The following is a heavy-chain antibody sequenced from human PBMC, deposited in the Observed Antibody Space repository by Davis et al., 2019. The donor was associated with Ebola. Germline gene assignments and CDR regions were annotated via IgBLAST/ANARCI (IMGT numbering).Heavy chain of an antibody. Sequence: PSETLSLTCSIFGDSVSSGGWNWIRQSPSRGLEWLGRTYYKSKWYNDYAASVKSRITINPDTSKNQFSLQLTSATPEDTAVYFCARGWFRYGFDYWGQGTPVTVSS. CDR1: GDSVSSGG. D-gene: IGHD3-10*01. V-gene: IGHV6-1*01. CDR2: TYYKSKWYN. CDR3: ARGWFRYGFDY. J-gene: IGHJ4*02.